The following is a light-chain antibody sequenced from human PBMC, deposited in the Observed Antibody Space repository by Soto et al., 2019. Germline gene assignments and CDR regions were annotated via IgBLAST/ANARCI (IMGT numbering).Light chain of an antibody. CDR2: GAS. CDR3: HLWGTPPNT. V-gene: IGKV3-20*01. CDR1: QSVSNKY. Sequence: ETVLTQSPGTLSLSPGESATLSCRASQSVSNKYLVWYQQKPGQAPRLLIHGASSRATGIPDRFSGSGSGTYFPLTISRLDPAVSGFYFFHLWGTPPNTFGRGTKREIK. J-gene: IGKJ2*01.